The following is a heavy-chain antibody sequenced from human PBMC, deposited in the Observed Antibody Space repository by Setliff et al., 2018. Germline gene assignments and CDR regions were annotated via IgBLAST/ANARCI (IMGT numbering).Heavy chain of an antibody. V-gene: IGHV3-11*04. J-gene: IGHJ4*02. CDR2: ISISGNSI. CDR3: ARAKGYYASGEMASFDY. CDR1: GLTFSDYY. Sequence: GGSLRLSCAASGLTFSDYYMAWIRQAPGKGLAWVSHISISGNSIYSADSLKGRFTISRDDAKNSLYLQMNSLRAEDTAVYYCARAKGYYASGEMASFDYWGQGTLVTVSS. D-gene: IGHD3-10*01.